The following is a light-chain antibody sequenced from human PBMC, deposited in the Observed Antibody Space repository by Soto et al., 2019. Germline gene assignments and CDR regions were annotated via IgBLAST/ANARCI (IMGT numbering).Light chain of an antibody. CDR1: QSVSST. CDR2: GAS. Sequence: EIVVTQSPATLSASPGERATLSCRASQSVSSTLAWYQQKPGQAPRLLIYGASTRATGIPARFSGSGSGTEFTLTIRRLEPEDFAVYYCQQYGSSPPRFGGGTKVDIK. V-gene: IGKV3-15*01. J-gene: IGKJ4*02. CDR3: QQYGSSPPR.